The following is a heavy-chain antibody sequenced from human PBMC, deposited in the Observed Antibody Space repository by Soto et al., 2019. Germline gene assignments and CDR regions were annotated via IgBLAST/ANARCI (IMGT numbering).Heavy chain of an antibody. CDR1: GGSVYSNGHY. J-gene: IGHJ4*02. CDR2: IDNNGVT. V-gene: IGHV4-39*01. CDR3: GKILVGATGHTDADS. D-gene: IGHD2-15*01. Sequence: SETLSLTCIVSGGSVYSNGHYWGWIRQPPGEGLEWIGSIDNNGVTNYNSSLKSRVTISRDTSKNQFSLRLTSVTAADTAVYYCGKILVGATGHTDADSWGPGTLVTVS.